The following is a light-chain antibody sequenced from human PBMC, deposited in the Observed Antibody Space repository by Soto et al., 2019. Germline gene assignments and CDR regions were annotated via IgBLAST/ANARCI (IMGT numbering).Light chain of an antibody. V-gene: IGKV3-20*01. CDR2: GAS. CDR3: QQYDTSPWT. CDR1: QSLDLNY. Sequence: EFVLTQSPGTLSLSPGERATLSCRASQSLDLNYLAWYQQKPGQAPRLVIYGASNRATGIPDRFSGSGSGTDFTLTISRLEPEDFALYYCQQYDTSPWTFGPGTRVDFK. J-gene: IGKJ1*01.